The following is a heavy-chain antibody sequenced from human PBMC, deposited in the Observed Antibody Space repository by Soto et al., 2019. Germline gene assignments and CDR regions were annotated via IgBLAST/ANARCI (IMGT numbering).Heavy chain of an antibody. CDR2: ISPNTGGT. D-gene: IGHD3-10*01. Sequence: QVQLVQSGAEVKKPGASVKVSCKASGYTFTGYSMHWVRQAPGQGLEWMGWISPNTGGTNYAQKFQGRLTMTRDTSISTAYMELSSLISDDTAVYYCAREYYYGSGSLTWGQGTLVTVSS. J-gene: IGHJ5*02. CDR1: GYTFTGYS. V-gene: IGHV1-2*02. CDR3: AREYYYGSGSLT.